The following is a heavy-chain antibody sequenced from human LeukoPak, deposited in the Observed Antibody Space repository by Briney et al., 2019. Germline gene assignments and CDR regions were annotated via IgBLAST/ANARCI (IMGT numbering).Heavy chain of an antibody. J-gene: IGHJ4*02. CDR1: GYRLTELS. CDR3: ATNTYNGYAIDS. Sequence: ASVKVSCKVSGYRLTELSIHWVRQGPGKGLEWMGGFDPEEGKTIYAQKFQGRVSMTEDTSTDTAFMELRSLRSEDTAVYYCATNTYNGYAIDSWGQGALSTVSS. V-gene: IGHV1-24*01. CDR2: FDPEEGKT. D-gene: IGHD5-12*01.